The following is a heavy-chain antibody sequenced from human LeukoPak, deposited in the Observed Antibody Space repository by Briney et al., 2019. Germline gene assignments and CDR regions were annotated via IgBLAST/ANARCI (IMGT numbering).Heavy chain of an antibody. D-gene: IGHD6-25*01. J-gene: IGHJ4*02. CDR2: IYYSGST. Sequence: KPSETLSLTCTVSGGSISGYYWSWLRQPPGKGLEWIGYIYYSGSTTYNPSLKSRVTMSVDTSKNQLSLRVSSVTAADTAVYYCARHRSSGDDYWGQGTLVTVSS. CDR1: GGSISGYY. CDR3: ARHRSSGDDY. V-gene: IGHV4-59*08.